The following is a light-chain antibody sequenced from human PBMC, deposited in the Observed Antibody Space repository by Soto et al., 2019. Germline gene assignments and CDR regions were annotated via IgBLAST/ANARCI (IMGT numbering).Light chain of an antibody. CDR2: EVS. J-gene: IGLJ2*01. CDR1: SSDVGGYDY. V-gene: IGLV2-8*01. Sequence: QSVLTQPPSASGSPGQSVTISCTGTSSDVGGYDYVSWYQQFPGKAPKLMIYEVSKRSSGVPDRFAGSKSGNTASLTVSGLQADDEADYYCSSYAGRNNLLFGGGTKLTVL. CDR3: SSYAGRNNLL.